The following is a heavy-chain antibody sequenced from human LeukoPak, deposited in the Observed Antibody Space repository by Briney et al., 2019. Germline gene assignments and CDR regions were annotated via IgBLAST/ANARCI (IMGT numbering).Heavy chain of an antibody. V-gene: IGHV3-23*01. CDR1: GFTFSSND. J-gene: IGHJ4*02. D-gene: IGHD3-16*01. Sequence: GGSLRLSCVASGFTFSSNDMSWVRQAPGKGLEWVSSISGSGDSTYYSDSVKGRFTISRDNSKNTLYLQMSSLRAEATAVYYCAKRMITFGGLKGGFDFWGQGTLVTVSS. CDR2: ISGSGDST. CDR3: AKRMITFGGLKGGFDF.